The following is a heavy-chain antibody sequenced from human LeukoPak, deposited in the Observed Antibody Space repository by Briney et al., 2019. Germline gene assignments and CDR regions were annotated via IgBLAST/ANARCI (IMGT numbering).Heavy chain of an antibody. CDR1: GYTFTSYD. CDR3: ATTYYYDIGYMDV. Sequence: ASVKVSCKASGYTFTSYDINWVRQATGQGLEWMGWISAYNGNTNYAQKLQGRVTITTDTSTSTAYLELRGLRSAHTTVYYCATTYYYDIGYMDVWGKGTTVTIPS. J-gene: IGHJ6*03. D-gene: IGHD3-22*01. CDR2: ISAYNGNT. V-gene: IGHV1-18*01.